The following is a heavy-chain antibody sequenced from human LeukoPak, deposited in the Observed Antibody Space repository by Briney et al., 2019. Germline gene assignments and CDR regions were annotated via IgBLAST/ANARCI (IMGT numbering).Heavy chain of an antibody. V-gene: IGHV4-4*07. Sequence: PSETLSLTCTVSGGSISSYYWSWIRQPAGKGLEWIGRIYTSGCTNYNPSLKSRVTMSVDTSKNQFSLKLSSVTAADTAVYYCARDKRVYYDSSGYCDAFDIWGQGTMVTVSS. CDR2: IYTSGCT. CDR1: GGSISSYY. J-gene: IGHJ3*02. CDR3: ARDKRVYYDSSGYCDAFDI. D-gene: IGHD3-22*01.